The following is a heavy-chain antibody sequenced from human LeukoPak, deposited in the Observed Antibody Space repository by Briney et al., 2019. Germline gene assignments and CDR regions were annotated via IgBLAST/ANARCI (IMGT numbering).Heavy chain of an antibody. D-gene: IGHD3-22*01. CDR1: GGNFNSYA. CDR2: IIPMFGTP. Sequence: SVKVSCKASGGNFNSYAISWVRQAPGQGLEWMGEIIPMFGTPTYAQKFQDRVTITTDEATSTFYMEMSSLRSEDTAVYYCATEHTSQYDRGGYYYLDYWGQGTLVTVSS. J-gene: IGHJ4*02. CDR3: ATEHTSQYDRGGYYYLDY. V-gene: IGHV1-69*05.